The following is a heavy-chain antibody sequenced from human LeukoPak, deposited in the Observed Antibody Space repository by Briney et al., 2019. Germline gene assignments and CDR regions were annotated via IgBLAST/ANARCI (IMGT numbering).Heavy chain of an antibody. CDR1: GFTFSSYA. CDR3: ASSGDGGWYYDYYYGMDV. Sequence: GGSLRLSCAASGFTFSSYAMSWVRQAPGKGLEWVSAISGSGGSTYYADSVKGRFTISRDNSKNTLYLRMNSLRAEDTAVYYCASSGDGGWYYDYYYGMDVWGQGTTVTVSS. CDR2: ISGSGGST. V-gene: IGHV3-23*01. J-gene: IGHJ6*02. D-gene: IGHD6-19*01.